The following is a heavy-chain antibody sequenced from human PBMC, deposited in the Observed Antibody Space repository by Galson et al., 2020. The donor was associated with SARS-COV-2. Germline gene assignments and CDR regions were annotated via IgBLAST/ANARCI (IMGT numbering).Heavy chain of an antibody. D-gene: IGHD3-16*01. V-gene: IGHV3-74*03. CDR1: GFTFRNYW. CDR3: AQGGARGS. J-gene: IGHJ5*02. CDR2: INGDGSNR. Sequence: GGSLRLSCTGSGFTFRNYWMNWVRQAPGKGLVWVSRINGDGSNRTYADSVKGRFSISRDNAKNTLYLQMNSLRVEDTAVYYCAQGGARGSWGQGTLVTVSS.